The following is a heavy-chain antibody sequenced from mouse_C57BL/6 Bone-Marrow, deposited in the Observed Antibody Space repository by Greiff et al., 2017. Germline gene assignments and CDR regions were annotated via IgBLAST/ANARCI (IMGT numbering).Heavy chain of an antibody. CDR1: GFNIKDYY. CDR2: IDPEDGDT. CDR3: TYYGSSYAWFAD. V-gene: IGHV14-1*01. D-gene: IGHD1-1*01. J-gene: IGHJ3*01. Sequence: VQLQQSGAELVRPGASVKLSCTASGFNIKDYYMHWVKQRPEQGLEWIGRIDPEDGDTEYAPKFQGKATMTADTSSNTAYLQLSSLTSEDTAVYYCTYYGSSYAWFADWGQGTLVTVSA.